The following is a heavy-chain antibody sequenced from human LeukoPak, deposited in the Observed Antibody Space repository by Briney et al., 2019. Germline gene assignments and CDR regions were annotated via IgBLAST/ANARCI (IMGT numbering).Heavy chain of an antibody. CDR1: GFTFSNAW. Sequence: GGSLRLSCAASGFTFSNAWMSWVRQAPGKGLEWVSGISWNSGSIGYADSVKGRFTISRDNAKNSLYLQMNSLRAEDTALYYCARLTGWYYFDYWGQGTLVTVSS. CDR3: ARLTGWYYFDY. D-gene: IGHD6-19*01. V-gene: IGHV3-9*01. J-gene: IGHJ4*02. CDR2: ISWNSGSI.